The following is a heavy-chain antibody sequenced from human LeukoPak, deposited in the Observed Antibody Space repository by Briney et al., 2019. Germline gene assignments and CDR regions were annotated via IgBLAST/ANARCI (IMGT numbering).Heavy chain of an antibody. D-gene: IGHD6-13*01. J-gene: IGHJ6*03. CDR3: AGEAAAGIYYYYYMDV. V-gene: IGHV3-48*04. CDR1: GFTFSSYS. Sequence: PGGSLRLSCAASGFTFSSYSMNWVRQAPGKGLEWVSYISSSSSTIYYADSVKGRFTISRDNAKNSLYLQMNSLRAEDTAVYYCAGEAAAGIYYYYYMDVWGKGTTVTVSS. CDR2: ISSSSSTI.